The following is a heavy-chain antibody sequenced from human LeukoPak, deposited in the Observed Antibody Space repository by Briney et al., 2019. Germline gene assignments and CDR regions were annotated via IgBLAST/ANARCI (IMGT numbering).Heavy chain of an antibody. Sequence: PSETLSLTCTVSGGSISSYYWSWIRQPPGKGLEWIGEINHSGSTNYNPSLKSRVTISVDTSKNQFSLKLSSVTAADTAVYYCARGLFAVVWGQGTLVTVSS. CDR1: GGSISSYY. J-gene: IGHJ4*02. V-gene: IGHV4-34*01. CDR2: INHSGST. CDR3: ARGLFAVV. D-gene: IGHD2-21*01.